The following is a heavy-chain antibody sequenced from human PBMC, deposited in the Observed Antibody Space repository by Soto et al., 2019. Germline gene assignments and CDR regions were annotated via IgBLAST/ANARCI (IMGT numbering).Heavy chain of an antibody. Sequence: ETLSLTCTVSGGSISSSSYYWGWIRQPPGKGLEWIGSIYYSGSTYYNTSLKSRVTISVDTSKNQISLKLNSVTAADTAVYYCARHGRFLEWLLFRHNWFDPWGQGTLVTVSS. CDR3: ARHGRFLEWLLFRHNWFDP. CDR1: GGSISSSSYY. CDR2: IYYSGST. D-gene: IGHD3-3*01. J-gene: IGHJ5*02. V-gene: IGHV4-39*01.